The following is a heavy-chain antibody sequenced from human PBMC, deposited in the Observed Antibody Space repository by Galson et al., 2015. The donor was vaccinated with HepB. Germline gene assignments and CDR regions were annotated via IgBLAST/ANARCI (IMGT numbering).Heavy chain of an antibody. D-gene: IGHD6-6*01. V-gene: IGHV3-23*01. CDR2: ISGSGGST. CDR3: ATLGDPSSIASYYFDY. J-gene: IGHJ4*02. CDR1: GFTFSSYA. Sequence: SLRLSCAASGFTFSSYAMSWVRQAPGKGLEWVSAISGSGGSTYYADSVKGRFTISRDNSKNTLYLQMNSLRAEDTAVYYCATLGDPSSIASYYFDYWGQGTLVTVSS.